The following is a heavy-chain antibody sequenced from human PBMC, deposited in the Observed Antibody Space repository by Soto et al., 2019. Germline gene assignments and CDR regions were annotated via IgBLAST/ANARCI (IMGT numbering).Heavy chain of an antibody. J-gene: IGHJ4*02. D-gene: IGHD3-16*01. V-gene: IGHV4-31*03. CDR1: GGSISSGGYY. CDR2: IYYSGST. Sequence: SETLSLTCTVSGGSISSGGYYWSWIRQHPGKGLEWIGYIYYSGSTYYNPSLKSRVTISVDTSMNQFSLKLSSVTAADTAVFYFARARKRRYIWWSYCNFDYWGQGALVTVSS. CDR3: ARARKRRYIWWSYCNFDY.